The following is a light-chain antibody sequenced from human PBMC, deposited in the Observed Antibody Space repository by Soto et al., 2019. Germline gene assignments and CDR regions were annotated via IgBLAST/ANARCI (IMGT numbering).Light chain of an antibody. Sequence: QSALTQPASVSGSPGQSITISCTGTSSDVGDYNYVSWYQQHPGKAPKLMIYEVTNRPSGVSNRFSGSKSGNTASLIISGLQAEHESDYYCSSYTSRSTPMVFGTGTKVTVL. V-gene: IGLV2-14*01. CDR2: EVT. J-gene: IGLJ1*01. CDR1: SSDVGDYNY. CDR3: SSYTSRSTPMV.